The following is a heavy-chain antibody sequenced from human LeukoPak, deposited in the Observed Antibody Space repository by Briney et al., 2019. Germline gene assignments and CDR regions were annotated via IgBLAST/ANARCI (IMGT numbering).Heavy chain of an antibody. J-gene: IGHJ3*02. CDR3: ARADYYDSSGYWTRAFDI. Sequence: SETLSLTCAVYGGSFSGYYWSWIRQPPGKGLEWIGEINHSGSTNYNPSLKSRVTISVDTSKNQFSLKLSSVTAADTAVYYCARADYYDSSGYWTRAFDIWGQGTMVTVSS. CDR1: GGSFSGYY. CDR2: INHSGST. V-gene: IGHV4-34*01. D-gene: IGHD3-22*01.